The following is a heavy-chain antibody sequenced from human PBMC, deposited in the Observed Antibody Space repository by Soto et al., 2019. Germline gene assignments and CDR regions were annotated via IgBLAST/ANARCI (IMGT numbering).Heavy chain of an antibody. Sequence: SVKVSCKASGGTFSSYTISWVRQAPGQGLEWMGRIIPILGIANYAQKFQGRVTITADKSTSTAYMELSSLRSEDTAVYYCARATTMAYNWFDPWGQGTLVTVSS. V-gene: IGHV1-69*02. J-gene: IGHJ5*02. CDR1: GGTFSSYT. CDR2: IIPILGIA. D-gene: IGHD3-10*01. CDR3: ARATTMAYNWFDP.